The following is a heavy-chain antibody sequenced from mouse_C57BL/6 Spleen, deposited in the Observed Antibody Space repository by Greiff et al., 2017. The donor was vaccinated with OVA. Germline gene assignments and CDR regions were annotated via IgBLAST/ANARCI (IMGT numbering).Heavy chain of an antibody. CDR2: IDPSDSYT. CDR1: GYTFTSYW. V-gene: IGHV1-69*01. J-gene: IGHJ1*03. Sequence: QVQLQQSGAELVMPGASVKLSCKASGYTFTSYWMHWVKQRPGQGLEWIGEIDPSDSYTNYNQKFKGKSTLTVDKSSSTAYMQLSSLTSEDSAVYYCARSPYGNYGYFDVWGTGTTVTVSS. D-gene: IGHD2-1*01. CDR3: ARSPYGNYGYFDV.